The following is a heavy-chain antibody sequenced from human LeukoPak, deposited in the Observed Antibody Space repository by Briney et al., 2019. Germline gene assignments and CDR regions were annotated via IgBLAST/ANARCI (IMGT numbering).Heavy chain of an antibody. J-gene: IGHJ4*02. CDR2: IRNKANNYAT. D-gene: IGHD6-13*01. CDR1: GFIFSDSG. Sequence: GGSLRLSCVASGFIFSDSGMHWVRQVSGKGLEWVGRIRNKANNYATTYSASVKGRFTIFRDDSKSTAYLQMNSLKTDDTAVYYCMRQGVGQLDFDYWGQGTLVTVSS. V-gene: IGHV3-73*01. CDR3: MRQGVGQLDFDY.